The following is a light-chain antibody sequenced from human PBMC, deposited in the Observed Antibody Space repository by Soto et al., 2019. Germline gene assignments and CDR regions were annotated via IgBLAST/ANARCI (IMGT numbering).Light chain of an antibody. V-gene: IGKV1-33*01. Sequence: DIQMTQSPSSLSASVGDRVTITCQASQDSSNYLNWYQQKPGKAPKLLIYDASNLETGVPSRFSGSESGTDFTFTISSLQPEDIATYYCQQYRTFGPGTKVDIK. CDR3: QQYRT. CDR1: QDSSNY. CDR2: DAS. J-gene: IGKJ3*01.